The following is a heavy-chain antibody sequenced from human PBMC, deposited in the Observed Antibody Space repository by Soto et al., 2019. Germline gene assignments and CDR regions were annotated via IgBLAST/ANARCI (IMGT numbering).Heavy chain of an antibody. J-gene: IGHJ4*02. V-gene: IGHV4-34*01. Sequence: LETLCLPWGVDGGSFSGYYWSRIRQPPGKGLEWIGEINHRGSTNHNPSLKSRVTISVDRSKNQFSLKLSSVTAADTAVYYCARLYDFWSGYYLKYFDYWAQGILVTVSS. CDR1: GGSFSGYY. CDR2: INHRGST. CDR3: ARLYDFWSGYYLKYFDY. D-gene: IGHD3-3*01.